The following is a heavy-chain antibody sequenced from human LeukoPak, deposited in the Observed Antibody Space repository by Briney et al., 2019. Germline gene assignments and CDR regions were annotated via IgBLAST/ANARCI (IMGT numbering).Heavy chain of an antibody. D-gene: IGHD3-22*01. CDR3: ARVFVYDSSGYYWFDP. CDR2: IYYSGST. V-gene: IGHV4-59*01. Sequence: SETLSLTCTVSGGSISSYYWSWIRQPPGKGLEWIGYIYYSGSTNYNPSLKSRVTTSVDTSKNQFSLKLSSVTAADTAVYYCARVFVYDSSGYYWFDPWGQGTLVTVSS. J-gene: IGHJ5*02. CDR1: GGSISSYY.